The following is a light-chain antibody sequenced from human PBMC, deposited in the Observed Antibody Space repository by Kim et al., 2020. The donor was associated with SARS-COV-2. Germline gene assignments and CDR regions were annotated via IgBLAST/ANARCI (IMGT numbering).Light chain of an antibody. CDR2: DVT. CDR1: SSDIGAFKY. J-gene: IGLJ1*01. Sequence: GQSLTNSCTGTSSDIGAFKYVSWFKQHPGKAPKLMIYDVTERPSGISNRFSGSTSGNTASLTISGLQAEDEADYYCSSYTTANTRLFGTGTKVTVL. CDR3: SSYTTANTRL. V-gene: IGLV2-14*03.